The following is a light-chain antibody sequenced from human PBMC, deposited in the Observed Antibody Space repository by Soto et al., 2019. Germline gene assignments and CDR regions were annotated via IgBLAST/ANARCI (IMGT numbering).Light chain of an antibody. CDR1: QSVSSC. Sequence: EIVLTQSPATLSLSPGERATISCRASQSVSSCLAWYQQKPGQAPRLLIYDASNRATGIPARFSGSGSGTEFTLTISSLQPDDFATYYCQQYNSYSSLTFGGGTKVDI. CDR3: QQYNSYSSLT. J-gene: IGKJ4*01. CDR2: DAS. V-gene: IGKV3-11*01.